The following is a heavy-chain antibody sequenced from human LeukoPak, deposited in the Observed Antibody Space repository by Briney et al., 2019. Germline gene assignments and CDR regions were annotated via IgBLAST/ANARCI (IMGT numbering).Heavy chain of an antibody. J-gene: IGHJ4*02. CDR1: GYSISSGYY. CDR3: ARGLRPIYYYDSSGYSDDY. V-gene: IGHV4-38-2*02. D-gene: IGHD3-22*01. CDR2: IYHSGST. Sequence: PSETLSFTCTVSGYSISSGYYWGWIRQPPGKGLEWIGSIYHSGSTYYNPSLKSRVTISVDTSKNQFSLKLSSVTAADTAVYYCARGLRPIYYYDSSGYSDDYWGQGTLVTVSS.